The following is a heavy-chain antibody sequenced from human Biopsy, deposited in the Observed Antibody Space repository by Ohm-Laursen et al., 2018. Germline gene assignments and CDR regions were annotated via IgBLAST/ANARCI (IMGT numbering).Heavy chain of an antibody. CDR1: GGSFTGHY. V-gene: IGHV4-59*11. J-gene: IGHJ4*02. Sequence: SETLSLTCTASGGSFTGHYWSWIRQPPGKGLEWIGHISYTGYTSYNASLKSRVTISVDTSRNHSSLRLSSLTAADTAVYYCARGSNDFGGLYFPRWGQGTLLTVSS. CDR2: ISYTGYT. D-gene: IGHD4-23*01. CDR3: ARGSNDFGGLYFPR.